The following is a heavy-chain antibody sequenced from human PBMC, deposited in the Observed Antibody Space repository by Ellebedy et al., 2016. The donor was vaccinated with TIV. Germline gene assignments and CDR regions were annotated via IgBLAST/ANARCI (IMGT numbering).Heavy chain of an antibody. J-gene: IGHJ4*02. CDR2: SYSGGST. CDR1: GFTVSSNY. D-gene: IGHD6-13*01. Sequence: GESLKISCAVSGFTVSSNYMNWVRQAPGKGLEWVSVSYSGGSTYNADYVKDRFTISRDNSKNTLYLEMNSLRAEDTAVYFCATTELRIAADRIVPLVHWGQGTLVTVSS. CDR3: ATTELRIAADRIVPLVH. V-gene: IGHV3-53*01.